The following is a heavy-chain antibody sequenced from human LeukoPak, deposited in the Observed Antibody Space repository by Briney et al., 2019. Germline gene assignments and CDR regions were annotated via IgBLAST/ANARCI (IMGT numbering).Heavy chain of an antibody. CDR3: ARCRDPEGIDAFDI. V-gene: IGHV1-8*03. CDR1: GYTFTSYD. CDR2: MNPNSGNT. J-gene: IGHJ3*02. Sequence: ASVKVSCKASGYTFTSYDINWVRQAAGQGLEWMGWMNPNSGNTGYAQKFQGRVTITRNTSISTAYMELSSLRSEDTAVYYWARCRDPEGIDAFDIWGQGTMVTVSS. D-gene: IGHD5-24*01.